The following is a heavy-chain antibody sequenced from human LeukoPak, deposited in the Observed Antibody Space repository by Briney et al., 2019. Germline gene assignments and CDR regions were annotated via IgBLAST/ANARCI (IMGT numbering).Heavy chain of an antibody. V-gene: IGHV3-23*01. Sequence: GGSLRLSCAASGFTFSNYAMSWVRQAPGKGLEWVSAISGSGGSTYYADSVKGRFTISRDNSKNTLYLQMNSLRAEDTAVYYCAKSTGIAAAGTNGVDYWGQGTLVTVSS. J-gene: IGHJ4*02. CDR2: ISGSGGST. CDR3: AKSTGIAAAGTNGVDY. D-gene: IGHD6-13*01. CDR1: GFTFSNYA.